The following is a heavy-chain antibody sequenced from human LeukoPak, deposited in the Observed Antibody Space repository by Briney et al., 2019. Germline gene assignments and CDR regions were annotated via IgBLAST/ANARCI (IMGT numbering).Heavy chain of an antibody. CDR1: GFTFSSYA. V-gene: IGHV3-23*01. CDR2: ISGSGGST. J-gene: IGHJ4*02. CDR3: AKDRPDILTGSQFDY. Sequence: GASLRLSCAASGFTFSSYAMSWVRQAPGKGLEWVSAISGSGGSTYCADSVKGRFTISRDNSKNTLYLQMNSLRAEDTAVYYCAKDRPDILTGSQFDYWGQGTLVTVSS. D-gene: IGHD3-9*01.